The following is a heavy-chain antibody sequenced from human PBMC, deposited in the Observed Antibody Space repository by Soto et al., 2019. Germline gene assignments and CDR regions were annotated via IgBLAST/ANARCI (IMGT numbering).Heavy chain of an antibody. CDR2: IDPSDSNT. CDR3: ARRDIVVVPAATDYYYGMDV. CDR1: GYSFTSYW. D-gene: IGHD2-2*01. J-gene: IGHJ6*02. V-gene: IGHV5-10-1*01. Sequence: GESLKISCKGSGYSFTSYWISWVRQMPGKGLEWMGRIDPSDSNTNYSPSFQGHVTISADKSISTAYLQWSSLKASDTAMYYCARRDIVVVPAATDYYYGMDVWGQGTTVTVSS.